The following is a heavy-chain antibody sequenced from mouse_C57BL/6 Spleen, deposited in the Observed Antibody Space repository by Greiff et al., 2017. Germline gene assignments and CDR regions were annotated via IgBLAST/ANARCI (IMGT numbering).Heavy chain of an antibody. J-gene: IGHJ1*03. CDR3: ARQSSSITTGGYFDV. D-gene: IGHD1-1*01. CDR1: GFTFSSYT. CDR2: ISGGGGNT. V-gene: IGHV5-9*01. Sequence: EVNVVESGGGLVKPGGSLKLSCAASGFTFSSYTMSWVRQTPEKRLEWVATISGGGGNTYYPDSVKGRFTISRDNAKNTLYLQMSSLRSEDTALYYCARQSSSITTGGYFDVWGTGTTVTVSS.